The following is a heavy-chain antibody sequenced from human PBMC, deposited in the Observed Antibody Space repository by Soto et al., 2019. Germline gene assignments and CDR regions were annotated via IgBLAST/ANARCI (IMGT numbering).Heavy chain of an antibody. Sequence: SETLSLTCTVSGGSISSSSYYWGWIRQPPGKGLEWIGSIYYSGSTYYNPSLKSRVTISVDTSKNQFSLKLSSVTAADTAVYYCARLHGVAATTGYYYYYGMDVWGQGTTVTGSS. J-gene: IGHJ6*02. CDR3: ARLHGVAATTGYYYYYGMDV. D-gene: IGHD2-15*01. CDR1: GGSISSSSYY. CDR2: IYYSGST. V-gene: IGHV4-39*01.